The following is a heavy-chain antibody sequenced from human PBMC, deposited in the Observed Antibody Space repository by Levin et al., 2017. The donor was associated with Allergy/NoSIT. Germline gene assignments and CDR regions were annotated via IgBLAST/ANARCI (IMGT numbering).Heavy chain of an antibody. V-gene: IGHV3-48*01. CDR1: GFTFSSYS. Sequence: GESLKISCAASGFTFSSYSMNWVRQAPGKGLEWVSYISSSSSTIYYADSVKGRFTISRDNAKNSLYLQMNSLRAEDTAVYYCAKDENDYYGSGSFDYWGQGTLVTVSS. J-gene: IGHJ4*02. CDR3: AKDENDYYGSGSFDY. D-gene: IGHD3-10*01. CDR2: ISSSSSTI.